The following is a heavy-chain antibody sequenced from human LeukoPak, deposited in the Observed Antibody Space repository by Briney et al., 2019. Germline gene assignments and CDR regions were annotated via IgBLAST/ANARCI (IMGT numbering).Heavy chain of an antibody. D-gene: IGHD2-2*01. J-gene: IGHJ6*02. CDR1: GGSISSSSYY. Sequence: SETLSLTCTVSGGSISSSSYYWGWIRQPPGKELEWIGSIYYSGSTYYNPSLKSRVTISVDTSKNQFSLKLSSVTAADTAVYYCARIGADIVVVPATYGMDVWGQGTTVTVSS. CDR3: ARIGADIVVVPATYGMDV. V-gene: IGHV4-39*01. CDR2: IYYSGST.